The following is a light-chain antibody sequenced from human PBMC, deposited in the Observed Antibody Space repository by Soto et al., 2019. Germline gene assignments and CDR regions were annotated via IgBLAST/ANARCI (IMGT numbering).Light chain of an antibody. J-gene: IGKJ1*01. V-gene: IGKV1-5*01. CDR2: DAS. Sequence: DIQMTQSPSTLSASVGDRVTITCRASQTIFNWLAWYQRKPGRAPNLLIYDASSLQSGVPSTFSGSGSGTEFTLTISSLQPGDFATYYGQQYNSYPWTFGQGTKVDSK. CDR3: QQYNSYPWT. CDR1: QTIFNW.